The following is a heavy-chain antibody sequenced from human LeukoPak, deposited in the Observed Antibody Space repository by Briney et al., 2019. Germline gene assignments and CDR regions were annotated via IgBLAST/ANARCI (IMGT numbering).Heavy chain of an antibody. CDR1: GYTFTSYG. D-gene: IGHD6-13*01. CDR2: ISAYNGNT. J-gene: IGHJ6*02. V-gene: IGHV1-18*01. Sequence: ASVKVSCKASGYTFTSYGISWVRQAPGQGLEWMGWISAYNGNTNYAQKLQGRVTMTTDTSTSTAYMELRSLRSDDTAVYYCARGEQQLPPYYYYYYGMDVWGQGTTVTVS. CDR3: ARGEQQLPPYYYYYYGMDV.